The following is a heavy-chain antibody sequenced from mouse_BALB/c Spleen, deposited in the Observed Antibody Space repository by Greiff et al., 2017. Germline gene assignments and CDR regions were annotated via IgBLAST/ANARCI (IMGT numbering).Heavy chain of an antibody. V-gene: IGHV14-3*02. CDR1: GFNIKDTY. CDR3: AREGYRLFYYAMDY. J-gene: IGHJ4*01. Sequence: EVKLMESGAELVKPGASVKLSCTASGFNIKDTYMHWVKQRPEQGLEWIGRIDPANGNTKYDPKFQGKATITADTSSNTAYLQLSSLTSEDTAVYYCAREGYRLFYYAMDYWGQGTSVTVSS. D-gene: IGHD2-2*01. CDR2: IDPANGNT.